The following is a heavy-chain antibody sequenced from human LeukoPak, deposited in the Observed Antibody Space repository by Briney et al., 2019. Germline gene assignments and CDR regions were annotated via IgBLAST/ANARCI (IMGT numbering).Heavy chain of an antibody. CDR2: INTNTGNP. V-gene: IGHV7-4-1*02. D-gene: IGHD3-22*01. J-gene: IGHJ1*01. CDR1: GYTFTSYA. Sequence: ASVKVSCKASGYTFTSYAMNWVRQAPGQGLEWMGWINTNTGNPTYAQGFTGRFVFSLDTSVSTAYLQISSLKAEDIAVYYCARDRDYYDSSGYYPVEYFQHWGQGTLVTVSS. CDR3: ARDRDYYDSSGYYPVEYFQH.